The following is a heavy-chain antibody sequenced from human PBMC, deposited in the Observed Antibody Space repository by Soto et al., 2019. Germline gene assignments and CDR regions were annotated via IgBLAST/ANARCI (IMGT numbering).Heavy chain of an antibody. D-gene: IGHD2-15*01. CDR2: IIPILGIA. Sequence: QVQRVQSGAEVKKPGSSGKVSCKASGGTFSSYTISWVRQAPGQGLEWMGRIIPILGIANYAQKFQGRVTITAAQSTSTACLELSSLGSEDTAVYYCARDSDIVVVVAVSGSAFDIWGQGTMVTVSS. V-gene: IGHV1-69*08. CDR1: GGTFSSYT. CDR3: ARDSDIVVVVAVSGSAFDI. J-gene: IGHJ3*02.